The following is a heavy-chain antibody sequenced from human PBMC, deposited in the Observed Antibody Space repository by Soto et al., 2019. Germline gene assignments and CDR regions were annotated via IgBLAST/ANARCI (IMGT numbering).Heavy chain of an antibody. D-gene: IGHD2-8*01. CDR2: IKQDGSEK. J-gene: IGHJ4*02. CDR1: GLTCSSYW. Sequence: EVQLVESGGGLVQPGGSLRLSCAASGLTCSSYWMSWVRQAPGKGLEWVANIKQDGSEKYYVDSVKGRFTISRDNAKNSLYLQMNSLRAEDTAVYYCAGDDREWSIVDYWGQGSLVTVSS. CDR3: AGDDREWSIVDY. V-gene: IGHV3-7*01.